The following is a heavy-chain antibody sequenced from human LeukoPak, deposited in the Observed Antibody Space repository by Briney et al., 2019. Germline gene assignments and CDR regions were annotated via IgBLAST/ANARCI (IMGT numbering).Heavy chain of an antibody. J-gene: IGHJ5*02. CDR2: IKEDGSER. CDR1: GFALSNFW. D-gene: IGHD6-13*01. V-gene: IGHV3-7*01. Sequence: GSLRLSCAASGFALSNFWMTWVRQAPGKGLQWVASIKEDGSERHYVDSVRGRFAISRDNAKNSLYPQMNSLRVEDTAAYYCARDRGLAAAGTVGWFDPWGQGTLVTVSS. CDR3: ARDRGLAAAGTVGWFDP.